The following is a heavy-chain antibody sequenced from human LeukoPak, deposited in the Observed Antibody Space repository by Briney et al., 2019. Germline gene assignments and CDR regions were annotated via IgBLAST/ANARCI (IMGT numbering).Heavy chain of an antibody. CDR3: AKERVGYDPYFDY. J-gene: IGHJ4*02. Sequence: GGSLRLSCAASGFTFSSYGMHWVRQAPGKGLEWVAFIRYDGSNKYYADSVKGRFTISRDNSKNTLYLQMNSLRAEDTAVYYRAKERVGYDPYFDYWGQGTLVTVSS. V-gene: IGHV3-30*02. D-gene: IGHD5-12*01. CDR2: IRYDGSNK. CDR1: GFTFSSYG.